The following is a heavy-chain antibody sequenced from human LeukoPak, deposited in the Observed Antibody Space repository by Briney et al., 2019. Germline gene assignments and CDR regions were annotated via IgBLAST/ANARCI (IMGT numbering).Heavy chain of an antibody. V-gene: IGHV3-30*04. CDR2: ISFDGSEK. D-gene: IGHD3-22*01. CDR3: ARVSKTYYYDSGSTFDY. Sequence: GGSLRLSCAASGFTFSSFAMHWVRQAPGKGLEWVAAISFDGSEKYDADSVKGRFTISRDNSKNTLYLQMDSLRAEDTAVYYCARVSKTYYYDSGSTFDYWGQGTLVTVSS. CDR1: GFTFSSFA. J-gene: IGHJ4*02.